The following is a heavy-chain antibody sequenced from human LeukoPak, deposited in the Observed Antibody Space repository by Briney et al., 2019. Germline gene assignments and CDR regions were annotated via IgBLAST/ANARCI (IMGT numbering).Heavy chain of an antibody. V-gene: IGHV1-2*02. J-gene: IGHJ4*02. Sequence: ASVKVSCKASGYTFTGYYMHWVRQAPGQGLEWMGWINPNSGGTNYAQKFQGRVTMTRDTSISTAYMEPSRLRSDDTAVYYCASLPYSSGWFDYWGQGTLVTVSS. CDR1: GYTFTGYY. CDR2: INPNSGGT. D-gene: IGHD6-19*01. CDR3: ASLPYSSGWFDY.